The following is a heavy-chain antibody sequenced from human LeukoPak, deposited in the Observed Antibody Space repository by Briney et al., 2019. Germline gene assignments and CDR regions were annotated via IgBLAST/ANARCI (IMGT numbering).Heavy chain of an antibody. CDR1: GGPFSDNY. Sequence: SETLSLTCAVSGGPFSDNYWTWIRQPPGKGLEWIGQINHSGTTNYNPSLKSRVTILVDTSKNQFSLKLSSVTAADTAVYYCTRVDTAMSAFDPWGQGTLVTVSS. J-gene: IGHJ5*02. D-gene: IGHD5-18*01. V-gene: IGHV4-34*01. CDR2: INHSGTT. CDR3: TRVDTAMSAFDP.